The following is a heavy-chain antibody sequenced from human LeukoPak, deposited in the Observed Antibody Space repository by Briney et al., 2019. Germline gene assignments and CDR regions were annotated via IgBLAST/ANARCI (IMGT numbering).Heavy chain of an antibody. D-gene: IGHD6-19*01. J-gene: IGHJ6*02. CDR1: GGSISSGGYY. CDR2: IYYSGST. V-gene: IGHV4-31*03. Sequence: PSQTLSLTCTVSGGSISSGGYYWSWIRQHPGKGLEWIGYIYYSGSTYYNPSLKSRVPISVDTSKNQLSLKMSSVTAADTAVYYCARLPTVAGTYYYYGMDVWGQGRTVTVSS. CDR3: ARLPTVAGTYYYYGMDV.